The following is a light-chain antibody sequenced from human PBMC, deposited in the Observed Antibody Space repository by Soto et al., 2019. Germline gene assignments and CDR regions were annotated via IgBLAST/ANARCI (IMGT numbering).Light chain of an antibody. Sequence: QSVLTQPPSASGTPGQRVTISCSGSNSNVGNNTVNWYQQFPGTSPRLLIEGNDQRPSGVPDRFSGSKSGTSATLGITGFQTGDEADYYCGSWDSSLSAYVFATGTKLTVL. CDR2: GND. V-gene: IGLV1-44*01. CDR3: GSWDSSLSAYV. CDR1: NSNVGNNT. J-gene: IGLJ1*01.